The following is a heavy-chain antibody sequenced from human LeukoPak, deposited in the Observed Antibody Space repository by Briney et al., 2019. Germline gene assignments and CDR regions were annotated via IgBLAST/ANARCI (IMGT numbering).Heavy chain of an antibody. D-gene: IGHD1-1*01. J-gene: IGHJ4*02. V-gene: IGHV3-53*05. CDR1: GFSVSSNY. Sequence: GGSLRLSCEASGFSVSSNYMTWVRQAPGKGLEWVSVIYSGGSTYYADSVKGRFIISRDDSKNTVYLQMNSLRAEDTAVYYCARDRLERLLGYYFDYWGQGTLVTVSS. CDR2: IYSGGST. CDR3: ARDRLERLLGYYFDY.